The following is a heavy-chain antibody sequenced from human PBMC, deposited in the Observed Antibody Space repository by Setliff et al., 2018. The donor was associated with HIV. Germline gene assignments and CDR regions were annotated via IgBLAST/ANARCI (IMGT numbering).Heavy chain of an antibody. CDR1: GYTFTNYG. CDR3: ARAPSGVVIGPDY. Sequence: ASVKVSCKASGYTFTNYGINWVRQAPGQGLEWMGWISAYNGNTRYAQKVQGRVTMTTDTSTSTAYMELRSLRSDDTAVYYCARAPSGVVIGPDYWGQGTLVTVSS. CDR2: ISAYNGNT. V-gene: IGHV1-18*01. D-gene: IGHD3-3*01. J-gene: IGHJ4*02.